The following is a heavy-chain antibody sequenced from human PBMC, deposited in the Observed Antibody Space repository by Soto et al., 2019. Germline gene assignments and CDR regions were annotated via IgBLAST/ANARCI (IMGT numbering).Heavy chain of an antibody. D-gene: IGHD2-21*02. CDR1: GDSISSRSYY. CDR3: ARQRTSVVTQAYFDV. Sequence: SETLSLTCTVPGDSISSRSYYWGWIRQPPGKGLEWIGSIYYSGSTYNNPSLRSRVSMSIDTSKDQFSLKLKSVTAADTALYFCARQRTSVVTQAYFDVWGTGSLGTVS. V-gene: IGHV4-39*01. J-gene: IGHJ4*02. CDR2: IYYSGST.